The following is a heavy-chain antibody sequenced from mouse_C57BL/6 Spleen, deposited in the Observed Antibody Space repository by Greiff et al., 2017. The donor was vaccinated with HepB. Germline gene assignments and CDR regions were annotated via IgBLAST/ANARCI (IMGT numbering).Heavy chain of an antibody. CDR1: GYTFTSYW. J-gene: IGHJ1*03. CDR3: ARRTVVAKYFDV. D-gene: IGHD1-1*01. V-gene: IGHV1-55*01. Sequence: QVQLQQSGAELVKPGASVKMSCKASGYTFTSYWITWVKQRPGQGLEWIGDIYPGSGSTNYNEKFKSKATLTVDTSSSTAYMQLSSLTSEDSAVYYCARRTVVAKYFDVWGTGTTVTVSS. CDR2: IYPGSGST.